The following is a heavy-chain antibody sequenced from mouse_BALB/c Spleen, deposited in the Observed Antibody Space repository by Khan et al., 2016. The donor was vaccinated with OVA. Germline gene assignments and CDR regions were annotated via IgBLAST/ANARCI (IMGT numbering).Heavy chain of an antibody. D-gene: IGHD2-14*01. J-gene: IGHJ4*01. CDR1: GFSLSRYN. CDR2: IWGGGGT. V-gene: IGHV2-6-4*01. Sequence: QVQLQQSGPGLVAPSRSLSITCTVSGFSLSRYNIHWVRQPPGKGLEWLGMIWGGGGTDYNSTLKSRLSISKDNSKSQVFLKLNSLQTDDTAMYYCARAYYRYDGYYAMDYWGQGTSGTVSS. CDR3: ARAYYRYDGYYAMDY.